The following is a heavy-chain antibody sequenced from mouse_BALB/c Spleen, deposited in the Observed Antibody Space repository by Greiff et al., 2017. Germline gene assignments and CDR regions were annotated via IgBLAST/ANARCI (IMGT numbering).Heavy chain of an antibody. Sequence: EVKLMESGPELVKPGASVKISCKTSGYTFTEYTMHWVKQSHGKSLEWIGGINPNNGGTSYNQKVKGKATLTVDKSSSTAYMELRSLTSEDSAVYYCARDPSTGGGYFDYWGQGTTLTVSS. D-gene: IGHD4-1*02. CDR1: GYTFTEYT. CDR2: INPNNGGT. J-gene: IGHJ2*01. V-gene: IGHV1-18*01. CDR3: ARDPSTGGGYFDY.